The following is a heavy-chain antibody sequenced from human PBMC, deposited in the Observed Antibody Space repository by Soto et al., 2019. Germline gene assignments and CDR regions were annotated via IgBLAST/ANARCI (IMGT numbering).Heavy chain of an antibody. J-gene: IGHJ6*02. CDR2: ISAYNGNT. CDR3: AGSEADSYSSSGYYGMDV. Sequence: ASVKVSCKASGYNFTSYGISWVRQAPGQGLEWMGWISAYNGNTNYAQKLQGRVTMTTDTSTSTAYMELRSLRSDDTAVYYCAGSEADSYSSSGYYGMDVWGQGTTVTVSS. CDR1: GYNFTSYG. D-gene: IGHD6-6*01. V-gene: IGHV1-18*04.